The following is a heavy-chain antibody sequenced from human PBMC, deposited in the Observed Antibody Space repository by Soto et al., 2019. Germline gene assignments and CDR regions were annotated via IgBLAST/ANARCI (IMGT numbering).Heavy chain of an antibody. CDR2: ISRSGYTT. V-gene: IGHV3-23*01. D-gene: IGHD2-8*01. Sequence: EVQLLESGGGLVQPGGSLRLSCAASGFTFSDYAMNWDRQAPGKGLEWVSRISRSGYTTYYADSVKGRFTIPRDNSKNTLYVQMNSVRAEDTAVYYCLKHGVSSVGYWFEPWGQGALVKVSS. CDR1: GFTFSDYA. CDR3: LKHGVSSVGYWFEP. J-gene: IGHJ5*02.